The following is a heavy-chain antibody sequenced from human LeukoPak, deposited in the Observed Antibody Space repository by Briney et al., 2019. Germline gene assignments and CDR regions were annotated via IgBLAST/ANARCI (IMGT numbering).Heavy chain of an antibody. CDR2: IWYDGSNK. J-gene: IGHJ6*02. Sequence: GGSLRLSCAASGFTFSSYGMHWVRQAPGKGLEWVAVIWYDGSNKYYADSVKGRFTISRDDSKNTLYLQMNSLRAEDTAVYYCAKDGGTVTHGMDVWGQGTTVTVSS. CDR1: GFTFSSYG. CDR3: AKDGGTVTHGMDV. D-gene: IGHD4-11*01. V-gene: IGHV3-33*06.